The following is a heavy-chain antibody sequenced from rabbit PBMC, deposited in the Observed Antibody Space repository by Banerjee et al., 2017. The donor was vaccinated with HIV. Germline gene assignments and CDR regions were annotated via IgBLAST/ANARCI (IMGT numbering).Heavy chain of an antibody. CDR2: IDPVFGST. CDR1: GFDFSSYG. Sequence: QEQLVESGGGLVQPGGSLKLSCKASGFDFSSYGVSWVRQAPGKGLEWIGYIDPVFGSTYYASWVNGRFTISSHNAQNTLYLQLNSLTAADTASYFCVRGVAGGMGLTRLDLWGPGTLVTVS. V-gene: IGHV1S47*01. CDR3: VRGVAGGMGLTRLDL. J-gene: IGHJ6*01. D-gene: IGHD4-1*01.